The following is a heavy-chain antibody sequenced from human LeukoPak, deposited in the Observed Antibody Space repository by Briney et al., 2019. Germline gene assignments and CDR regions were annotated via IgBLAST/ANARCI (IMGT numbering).Heavy chain of an antibody. J-gene: IGHJ3*02. CDR1: GFTFSTCA. D-gene: IGHD2-2*01. CDR2: MSGNGAST. CDR3: ARDFTYQLPTAKAFDI. Sequence: GGSLRLSCAASGFTFSTCAMSWVRQAPGKGLEWVSGMSGNGASTYYADSVKGRFTISRDNSKNTLYLQMISLRAEDTAVYYCARDFTYQLPTAKAFDIWGQGTMVTVSS. V-gene: IGHV3-23*01.